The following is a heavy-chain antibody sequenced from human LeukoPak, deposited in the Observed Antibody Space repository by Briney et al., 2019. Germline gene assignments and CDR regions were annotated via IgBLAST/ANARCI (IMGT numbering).Heavy chain of an antibody. CDR1: GGSISSGSYY. V-gene: IGHV4-61*02. Sequence: SETLSLTCTVSGGSISSGSYYWSWIRQPAGKGLEWIVRIYTSGSTNYNPSLKSRVTMSVDTSKNQFSLKLSSVTAADTAVYYCARGPGYGGSDHWGQGTLVTVSS. J-gene: IGHJ4*02. CDR3: ARGPGYGGSDH. D-gene: IGHD2-21*01. CDR2: IYTSGST.